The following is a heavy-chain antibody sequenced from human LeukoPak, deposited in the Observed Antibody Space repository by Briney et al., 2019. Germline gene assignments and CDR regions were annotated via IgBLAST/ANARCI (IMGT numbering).Heavy chain of an antibody. CDR1: GGSISSSNW. J-gene: IGHJ4*02. Sequence: SETLSLTCAVSGGSISSSNWWSWVHQPPGKGLEWIGEIYHSGSTNYNPSLKSRVTISVDKSKNQFSLKLSSVTAADTAVYYCARGIYSYGLTLFDYWGQGTLVTVSS. D-gene: IGHD5-18*01. V-gene: IGHV4-4*02. CDR3: ARGIYSYGLTLFDY. CDR2: IYHSGST.